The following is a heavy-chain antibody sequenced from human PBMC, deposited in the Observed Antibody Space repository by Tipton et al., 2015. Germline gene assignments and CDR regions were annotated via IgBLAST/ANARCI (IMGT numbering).Heavy chain of an antibody. CDR2: IHYSGST. V-gene: IGHV4-31*03. J-gene: IGHJ6*02. CDR1: GGSISSGGYY. CDR3: ARDVGRAEVDGYYYGMDV. Sequence: TLSLTCTVSGGSISSGGYYWSWIRQHPGKGLEWIGYIHYSGSTHYNPSLNSRVTMSVDTSKNQFSLNLRSVSAADSAVYYCARDVGRAEVDGYYYGMDVWGRGTTVIVSS. D-gene: IGHD6-13*01.